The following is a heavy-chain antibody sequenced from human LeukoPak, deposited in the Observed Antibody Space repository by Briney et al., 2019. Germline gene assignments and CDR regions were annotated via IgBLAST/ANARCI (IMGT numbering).Heavy chain of an antibody. D-gene: IGHD1-26*01. V-gene: IGHV3-48*03. Sequence: QTGGSLRLSCAASGFTFSSYEMSWVRQAPGKGPEWISYISSSGTTEKYADSVRGRFTISRDNAKNSLYLQMYSLRAEDTAVYYCARGEQLNYFAYWGQGILVTVSS. J-gene: IGHJ4*02. CDR3: ARGEQLNYFAY. CDR1: GFTFSSYE. CDR2: ISSSGTTE.